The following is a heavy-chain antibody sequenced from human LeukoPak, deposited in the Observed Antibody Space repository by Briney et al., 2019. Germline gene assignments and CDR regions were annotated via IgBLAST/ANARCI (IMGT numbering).Heavy chain of an antibody. CDR3: ARSAYNYGYVYFDH. J-gene: IGHJ4*02. D-gene: IGHD5-18*01. V-gene: IGHV1-2*02. CDR1: GYTFTGCF. Sequence: ASVKVSCKASGYTFTGCFTHYVRQAPGQRLEWMGWIDPNSDNIRYSETFKDRVTMTRDTSTNTAYMELSWLRSDDTAVYYCARSAYNYGYVYFDHWGQGTLVIVSS. CDR2: IDPNSDNI.